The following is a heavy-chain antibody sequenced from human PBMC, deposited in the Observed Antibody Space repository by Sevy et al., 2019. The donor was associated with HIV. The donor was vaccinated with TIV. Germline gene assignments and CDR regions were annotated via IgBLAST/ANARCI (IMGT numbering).Heavy chain of an antibody. V-gene: IGHV4-34*01. CDR1: GGSFSGYY. Sequence: SETLSLTCAVYGGSFSGYYWSWIRQPPGKGLEWIGEINHSGSTNYNPSLKSRVTISVDTSKNQFSLKLSSVTAADTAVYYCARVRVEQRIQDYWGQGTLVTVSS. J-gene: IGHJ4*02. CDR3: ARVRVEQRIQDY. D-gene: IGHD6-25*01. CDR2: INHSGST.